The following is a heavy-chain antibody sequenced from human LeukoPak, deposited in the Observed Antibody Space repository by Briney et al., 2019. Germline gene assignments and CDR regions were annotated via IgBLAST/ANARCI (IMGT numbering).Heavy chain of an antibody. CDR3: ARGGGLDV. J-gene: IGHJ6*02. CDR1: GFTFSSYR. V-gene: IGHV3-7*03. D-gene: IGHD3-16*01. CDR2: INHNGNVS. Sequence: GGSLRLSCAASGFTFSSYRMNWARQAPGKGLEWVASINHNGNVSYYVDSVKGRFTISRDNAKNSLYLQMSNLRAEDTAVYFCARGGGLDVWGRGATVTVSS.